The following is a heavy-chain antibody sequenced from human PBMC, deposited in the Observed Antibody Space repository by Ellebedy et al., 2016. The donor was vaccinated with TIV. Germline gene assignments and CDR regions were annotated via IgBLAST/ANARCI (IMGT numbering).Heavy chain of an antibody. V-gene: IGHV4-59*01. J-gene: IGHJ5*02. D-gene: IGHD3-16*01. CDR3: TRGGYVTTWFNP. CDR2: IFYSGST. Sequence: MPGGSLRLSCTVSGVSITDYHWSWIRQPPGKGPEWIGYIFYSGSTNYNPSLRRRATISLETSKNQFSLNLTSVTPADTAMYYCTRGGYVTTWFNPWGQGTLVTVSS. CDR1: GVSITDYH.